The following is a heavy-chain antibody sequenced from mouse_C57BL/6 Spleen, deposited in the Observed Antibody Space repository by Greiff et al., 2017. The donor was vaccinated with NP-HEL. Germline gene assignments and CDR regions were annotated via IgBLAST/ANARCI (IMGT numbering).Heavy chain of an antibody. D-gene: IGHD2-2*01. Sequence: QVQLQQSGAELVRPGASVTLSCKASGYTFTDYEMHWVKQTPVHGLEWIGAIDPETGGTAYNQKFKGKAILTADKSSSTAYMELRSLTSEDSAVYYCTRDGYALDYWGQGTTLTVSS. CDR2: IDPETGGT. CDR3: TRDGYALDY. J-gene: IGHJ2*01. CDR1: GYTFTDYE. V-gene: IGHV1-15*01.